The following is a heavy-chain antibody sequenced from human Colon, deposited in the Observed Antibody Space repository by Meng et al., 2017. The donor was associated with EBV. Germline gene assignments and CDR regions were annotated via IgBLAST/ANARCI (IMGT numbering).Heavy chain of an antibody. CDR2: IHSSGST. D-gene: IGHD3-10*01. Sequence: QVQLQGSGPGLLKPSQTLSLTCTVSGGSISSGGYYWSWIRQHPGKGLEWIGYIHSSGSTYYNPSLRSRLTMSVDTSKNQFSLKLSSVTAADTAVYYCARASYGSGSPLGESWFDPWGQGTLVTVSS. CDR1: GGSISSGGYY. V-gene: IGHV4-31*03. J-gene: IGHJ5*02. CDR3: ARASYGSGSPLGESWFDP.